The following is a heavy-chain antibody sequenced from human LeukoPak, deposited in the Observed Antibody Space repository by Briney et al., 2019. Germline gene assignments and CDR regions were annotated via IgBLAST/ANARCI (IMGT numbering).Heavy chain of an antibody. Sequence: KTSETLSLTCTVSGYSISSGYYWGWIRQPPGKGLEWIANIYHSGNTYYNPSLKSRVTISVDTSRNQFSLKLSSVTAAGTAVYYCALQPARRLSWFDPWGQGTLVTVSS. CDR2: IYHSGNT. CDR3: ALQPARRLSWFDP. CDR1: GYSISSGYY. V-gene: IGHV4-38-2*02. J-gene: IGHJ5*02. D-gene: IGHD2-2*01.